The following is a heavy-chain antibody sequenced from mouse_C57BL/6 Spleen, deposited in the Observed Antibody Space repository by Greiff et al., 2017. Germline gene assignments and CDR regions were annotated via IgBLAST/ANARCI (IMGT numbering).Heavy chain of an antibody. Sequence: QVQLKQPGAELVRPGTSVKLSCKASGYTFTSYWMHWVKQRPGQGLEWIGVIDPSDSYTNYNQKFKGKATLTVDTSSSTAYMQLSSLTSEDSAVYYCAVYYYGSSYDYFDYWGQGTTLTVSS. CDR1: GYTFTSYW. CDR3: AVYYYGSSYDYFDY. V-gene: IGHV1-59*01. CDR2: IDPSDSYT. J-gene: IGHJ2*01. D-gene: IGHD1-1*01.